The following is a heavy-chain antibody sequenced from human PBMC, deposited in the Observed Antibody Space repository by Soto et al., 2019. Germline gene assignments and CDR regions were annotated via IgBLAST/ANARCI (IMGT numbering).Heavy chain of an antibody. J-gene: IGHJ5*02. CDR3: AKTPSAVVVPLNWFDP. V-gene: IGHV3-23*01. CDR1: GFTFSSYS. D-gene: IGHD2-15*01. Sequence: PGGSLRLSCAASGFTFSSYSMNWVRQAPGKGLEWVSAISGSGGSIFYADSVKGRFTISRDNSKNTLYLQMNSLRAEDTAVYYCAKTPSAVVVPLNWFDPWGQGTLVTVSS. CDR2: ISGSGGSI.